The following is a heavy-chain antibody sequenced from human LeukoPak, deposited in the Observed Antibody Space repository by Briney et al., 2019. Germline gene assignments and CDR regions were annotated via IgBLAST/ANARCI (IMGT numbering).Heavy chain of an antibody. D-gene: IGHD5-24*01. CDR1: GFAVSSKY. Sequence: GGSLRLSCAASGFAVSSKYMNWVRQAPEKGLEWVTVIYLDGRADYADSVKGRFTISSDNSKNTVYLQMNSLKDEDTAVYYCARDAETSLANWGQGTLVTVSP. CDR2: IYLDGRA. CDR3: ARDAETSLAN. V-gene: IGHV3-66*01. J-gene: IGHJ4*02.